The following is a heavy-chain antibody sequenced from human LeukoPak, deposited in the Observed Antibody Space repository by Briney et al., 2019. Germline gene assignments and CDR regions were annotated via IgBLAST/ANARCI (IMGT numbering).Heavy chain of an antibody. D-gene: IGHD3-10*01. J-gene: IGHJ4*02. V-gene: IGHV3-21*01. CDR3: ARASRSGELYH. Sequence: GGSLRLSCAASGFTFSDYTMDWVRQAPGKGLEWVSSISPSSTYIKYSDSVKGRFTISRDDAKNSLYLQMNSLRADDTAVYYCARASRSGELYHWGQGTLVTVSS. CDR1: GFTFSDYT. CDR2: ISPSSTYI.